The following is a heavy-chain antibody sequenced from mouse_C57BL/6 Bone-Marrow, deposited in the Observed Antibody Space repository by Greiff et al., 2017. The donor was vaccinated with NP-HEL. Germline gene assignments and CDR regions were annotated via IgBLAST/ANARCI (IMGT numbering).Heavy chain of an antibody. D-gene: IGHD2-4*01. CDR1: GYAFSSSW. V-gene: IGHV1-82*01. J-gene: IGHJ3*01. Sequence: QVQLKESGPELVKPGASVKISCKASGYAFSSSWMNWVKQRPGKGLEWIGRIYPGDGDTNYNGKFKGKATLTADKSSSTAYMQLSSLTSEDSAVYFCAEYDFFAYWGQGTLVTVSA. CDR3: AEYDFFAY. CDR2: IYPGDGDT.